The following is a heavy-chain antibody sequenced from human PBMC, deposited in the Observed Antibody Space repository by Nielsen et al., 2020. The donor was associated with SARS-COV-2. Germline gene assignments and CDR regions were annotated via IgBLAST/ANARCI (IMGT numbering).Heavy chain of an antibody. CDR3: ARNRGGSYLGAFDI. CDR1: GFTFSKFP. V-gene: IGHV3-30-3*01. CDR2: ISFGGDNE. Sequence: GGSLRLSCAVSGFTFSKFPMHWVRQAPGKGLEWVAIISFGGDNEHYADSVKGRFTISRDNSKNTLYLQMNSLRAEDTAVYYCARNRGGSYLGAFDIWGQGTMVTVSS. J-gene: IGHJ3*02. D-gene: IGHD1-26*01.